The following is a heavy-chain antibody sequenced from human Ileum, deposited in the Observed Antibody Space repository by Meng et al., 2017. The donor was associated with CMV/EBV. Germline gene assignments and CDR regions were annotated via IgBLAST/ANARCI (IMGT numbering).Heavy chain of an antibody. J-gene: IGHJ3*02. Sequence: GESLKISCAASGFTFSSYWRSWVRQAPGKGLEWVANIKQDGSEKYYVDSVKGRFTISRDNAKNSLYLQMNSLRAEDTAVYYCARSTLWGYCSSSSCSNAFDIWGQGTMVTVSS. CDR3: ARSTLWGYCSSSSCSNAFDI. D-gene: IGHD2-2*01. CDR2: IKQDGSEK. CDR1: GFTFSSYW. V-gene: IGHV3-7*01.